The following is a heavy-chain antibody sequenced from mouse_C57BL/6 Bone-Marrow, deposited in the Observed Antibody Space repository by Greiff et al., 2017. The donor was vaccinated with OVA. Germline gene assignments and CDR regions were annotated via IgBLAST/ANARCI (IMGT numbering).Heavy chain of an antibody. CDR3: ARGPYRGYFDV. V-gene: IGHV1-81*01. Sequence: QVQLKQSGAELARPGASVKLSCKASGYTFTSYGISWVKQRTGQGLEWIGEIYPRSGNTYYNEKFKGKATLTADKSSSTAYMELRSLTSEDSAVYFCARGPYRGYFDVWGTGTTVTVSS. CDR2: IYPRSGNT. CDR1: GYTFTSYG. D-gene: IGHD2-12*01. J-gene: IGHJ1*03.